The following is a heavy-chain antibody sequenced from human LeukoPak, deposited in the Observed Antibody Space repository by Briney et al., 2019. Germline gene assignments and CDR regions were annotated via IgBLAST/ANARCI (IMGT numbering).Heavy chain of an antibody. CDR2: IYHIVNT. CDR3: ARDSYGLGSNYFDP. D-gene: IGHD3-10*01. J-gene: IGHJ5*02. Sequence: PSQTLSLTCAVTGASVSSGGSSWAWIRQPPGKGLEWIGYIYHIVNTFYNPSLQSRVTISVDRAKNQVSPRLTSVTAADTAVYYCARDSYGLGSNYFDPWGQGTQVTVSS. V-gene: IGHV4-30-2*01. CDR1: GASVSSGGSS.